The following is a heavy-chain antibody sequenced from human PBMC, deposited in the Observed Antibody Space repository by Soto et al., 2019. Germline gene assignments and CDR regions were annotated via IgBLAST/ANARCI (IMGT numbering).Heavy chain of an antibody. D-gene: IGHD2-21*02. CDR2: MTGSGGDI. J-gene: IGHJ4*02. CDR1: GFSVGTYA. V-gene: IGHV3-23*01. CDR3: AKDAVYGDGLWLAGN. Sequence: EVQLLESGGGLAQPGGSLRLSCAASGFSVGTYAMMWVRQPPGKGQEWVAGMTGSGGDIRYADPVKGRFTISKDNSKNTLYLQMNNVRAGDTAIYYCAKDAVYGDGLWLAGNWGQGTLVTVSS.